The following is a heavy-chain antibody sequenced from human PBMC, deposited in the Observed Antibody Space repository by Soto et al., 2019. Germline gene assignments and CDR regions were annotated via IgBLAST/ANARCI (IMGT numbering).Heavy chain of an antibody. CDR3: VKNSGWFNT. V-gene: IGHV3-23*01. D-gene: IGHD3-10*01. CDR2: IDGSGGIT. Sequence: QLLQSGGGLVQPGGSLTLSCAASGFTFGTTDMSWVRQAPGEGLEWVSTIDGSGGITYYADSVKGRFTISRDNSRNTVYLQMNSLRGDDTALYYCVKNSGWFNTWGQGALDTVSS. J-gene: IGHJ5*02. CDR1: GFTFGTTD.